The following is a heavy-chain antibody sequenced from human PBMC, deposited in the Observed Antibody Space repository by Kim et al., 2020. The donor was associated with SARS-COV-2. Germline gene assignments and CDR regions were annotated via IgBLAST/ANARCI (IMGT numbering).Heavy chain of an antibody. CDR1: GFTFSTYW. J-gene: IGHJ4*02. Sequence: GGSLRLSCAASGFTFSTYWMTWVRQAPGKGLEWVANINQGGTEKYYVASVKGRFTISRDNAKNSLFLDVNSLRVEDAAVYYCARTHYGDYVWGQGTLVTVSS. CDR3: ARTHYGDYV. V-gene: IGHV3-7*01. CDR2: INQGGTEK. D-gene: IGHD4-17*01.